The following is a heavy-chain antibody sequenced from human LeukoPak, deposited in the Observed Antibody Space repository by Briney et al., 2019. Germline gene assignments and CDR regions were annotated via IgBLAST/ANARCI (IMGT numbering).Heavy chain of an antibody. CDR2: IYYSGST. V-gene: IGHV4-38-2*01. D-gene: IGHD2-2*01. CDR3: ARRIVVVPAAIRNGDAFDI. Sequence: SETLSLTCAVSGYSISSGYYWGWIRQPPGRGLEWIGSIYYSGSTYYNPSLRRRVTISMDTSKNQFSLRLNSVTAADTALYYCARRIVVVPAAIRNGDAFDIWGQGTMVTVSS. J-gene: IGHJ3*02. CDR1: GYSISSGYY.